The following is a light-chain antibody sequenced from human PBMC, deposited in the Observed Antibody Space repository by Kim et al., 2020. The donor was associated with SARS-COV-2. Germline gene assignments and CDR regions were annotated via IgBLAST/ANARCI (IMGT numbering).Light chain of an antibody. CDR2: GNS. CDR3: QSYDSSLSGVV. V-gene: IGLV1-40*01. CDR1: SSNIGAGYD. J-gene: IGLJ2*01. Sequence: QSVLTQPPSVSGAPGQRVTISCTGSSSNIGAGYDVHWYKQLPGTAPKLLIYGNSNRPSGVPDRFSGSKSGTSASLAITGLQAEDEADYYFQSYDSSLSGVVFGGGTQLTVL.